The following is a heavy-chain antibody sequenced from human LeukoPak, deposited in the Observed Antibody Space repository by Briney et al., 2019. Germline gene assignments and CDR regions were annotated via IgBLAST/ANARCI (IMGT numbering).Heavy chain of an antibody. D-gene: IGHD1-26*01. CDR3: ARDPYNGSYGDDYYYYMDV. CDR2: ISSSSSPI. V-gene: IGHV3-48*01. Sequence: QPGGSLRLSCVASGFTFSSYSMNWVRQAPGKGLEWISYISSSSSPIYYTDSVKGRFTISRDNAKNSLFLQMNSLRAEDTAVYYCARDPYNGSYGDDYYYYMDVWGKGTTVTISS. J-gene: IGHJ6*03. CDR1: GFTFSSYS.